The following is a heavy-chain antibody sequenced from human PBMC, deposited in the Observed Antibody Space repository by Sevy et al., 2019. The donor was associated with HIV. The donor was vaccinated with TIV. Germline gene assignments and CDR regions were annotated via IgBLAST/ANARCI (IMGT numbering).Heavy chain of an antibody. CDR3: ASNGSGSPYYYYYGMDV. J-gene: IGHJ6*02. D-gene: IGHD3-10*01. CDR2: ISGSGGST. CDR1: GFTFSSYA. V-gene: IGHV3-23*01. Sequence: GESLKISCAASGFTFSSYAMSWVRQAPGKGLEWVSAISGSGGSTYYADSVKGRFTISRDNSKNTLYLQMNSLRAEDTAVYYCASNGSGSPYYYYYGMDVWGQGTTVTVS.